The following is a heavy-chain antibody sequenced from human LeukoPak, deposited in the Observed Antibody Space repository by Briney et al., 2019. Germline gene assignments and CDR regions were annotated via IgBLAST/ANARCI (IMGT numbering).Heavy chain of an antibody. V-gene: IGHV3-74*01. D-gene: IGHD6-19*01. CDR2: ITGDGTNI. CDR3: AADRGGWSY. J-gene: IGHJ4*02. Sequence: PGGSLRLSCAASGFTFSNYLMHWVGKAPGEGLLWVSRITGDGTNIIYADSVKGRFTMSRDNAKNTLYLQMNSLRAGDTAVYYCAADRGGWSYWGQGTLVTVSS. CDR1: GFTFSNYL.